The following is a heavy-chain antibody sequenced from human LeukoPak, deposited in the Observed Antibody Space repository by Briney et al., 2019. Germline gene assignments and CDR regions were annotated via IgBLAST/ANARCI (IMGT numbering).Heavy chain of an antibody. CDR1: GYSISSGYY. V-gene: IGHV4-38-2*02. CDR2: IYHSGST. Sequence: PSETLSLTCTVSGYSISSGYYWGWIRQPPGKGLEWIGSIYHSGSTYYNPSLKSRVAISVDTSKNQFSLKLSSVTAADTAVYYCARDLGGGGPDYWGQGTLVTVSS. CDR3: ARDLGGGGPDY. D-gene: IGHD2-15*01. J-gene: IGHJ4*02.